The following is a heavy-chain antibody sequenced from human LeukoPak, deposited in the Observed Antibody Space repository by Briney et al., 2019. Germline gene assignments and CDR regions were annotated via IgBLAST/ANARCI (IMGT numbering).Heavy chain of an antibody. D-gene: IGHD6-13*01. V-gene: IGHV3-21*01. CDR1: GFTFSSYS. CDR3: ARDRSPGIAAAGRPKDYFDY. CDR2: ISSGSSYI. Sequence: PGGSLRLSCAASGFTFSSYSMNWVRQAPGKGVEWVSSISSGSSYIYYADSVEGRFTISRDNAKNSLYLQMNSLRAEDTAVYYCARDRSPGIAAAGRPKDYFDYWGQGTLVTVSS. J-gene: IGHJ4*02.